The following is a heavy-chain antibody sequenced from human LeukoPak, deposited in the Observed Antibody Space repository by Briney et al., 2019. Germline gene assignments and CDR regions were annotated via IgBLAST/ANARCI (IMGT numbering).Heavy chain of an antibody. CDR1: GFTSSDYW. Sequence: PGGSLRLSCAASGFTSSDYWMHWVRHAPGKGLVWISRMNSAGTTTNYADSVKGRFTISRDTAKNTLYLQMNSLRAEDTAVYYCARGRGPYGWFDPWGQGTLVIVSS. CDR3: ARGRGPYGWFDP. CDR2: MNSAGTTT. J-gene: IGHJ5*02. D-gene: IGHD3-10*01. V-gene: IGHV3-74*01.